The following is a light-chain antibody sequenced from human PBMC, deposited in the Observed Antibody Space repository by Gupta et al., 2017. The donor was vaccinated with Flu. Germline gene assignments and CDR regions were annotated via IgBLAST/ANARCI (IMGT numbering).Light chain of an antibody. CDR1: SSNIGAVYA. V-gene: IGLV1-40*01. CDR2: GNN. CDR3: QSDDSSLSASWV. J-gene: IGLJ3*02. Sequence: QSVLTQPPSVSGAPGQTVTISCTGTSSNIGAVYAVHWYQQFPGTAPKPLIYGNNNRPSGVPDRFSGSWSGTSGSLAITGLQAEDEAEYDCQSDDSSLSASWVFGGGTKLTVL.